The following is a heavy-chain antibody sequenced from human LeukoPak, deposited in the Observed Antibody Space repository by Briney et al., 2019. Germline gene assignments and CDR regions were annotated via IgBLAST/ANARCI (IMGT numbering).Heavy chain of an antibody. CDR2: IYYSGST. J-gene: IGHJ4*02. D-gene: IGHD4-17*01. Sequence: KASETLSLTCTVSDGSISSYYWSWIRQPPGKGLEWIGYIYYSGSTNYNPSLKSRVTISVDTSKNQFSLKLSSVTAADTAVYYCAGTTVTNPGYFDYWGQGTLVTVSS. CDR1: DGSISSYY. V-gene: IGHV4-59*08. CDR3: AGTTVTNPGYFDY.